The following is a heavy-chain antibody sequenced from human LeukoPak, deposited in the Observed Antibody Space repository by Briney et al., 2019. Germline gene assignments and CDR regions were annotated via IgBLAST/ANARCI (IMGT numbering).Heavy chain of an antibody. D-gene: IGHD3-3*01. J-gene: IGHJ6*03. V-gene: IGHV1-2*02. CDR1: GYTFTGYY. CDR3: SRGATTFTIFGVVIDYYYYMDV. Sequence: ASVKVSCKASGYTFTGYYMHWVRQAPGQGLEWMGWINLNSGGTNYAQKFQGRVTMTRDTSISTAYMELSRLRSDDTAVCYCSRGATTFTIFGVVIDYYYYMDVWGKGTTVTVSS. CDR2: INLNSGGT.